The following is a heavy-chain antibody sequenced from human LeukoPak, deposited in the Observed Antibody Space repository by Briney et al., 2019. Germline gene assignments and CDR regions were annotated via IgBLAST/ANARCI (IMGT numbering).Heavy chain of an antibody. D-gene: IGHD4-23*01. CDR3: ARDFGGDAFDI. CDR2: IYSGGST. Sequence: GGSLRLSCAASGFTVSSNYMSWVRQAPGKGLEWVSVIYSGGSTYYADSVKGRFTISRDNSKSTLYLQMNSLRAEDTAVYYCARDFGGDAFDIWGQGTMVTVSS. J-gene: IGHJ3*02. CDR1: GFTVSSNY. V-gene: IGHV3-53*01.